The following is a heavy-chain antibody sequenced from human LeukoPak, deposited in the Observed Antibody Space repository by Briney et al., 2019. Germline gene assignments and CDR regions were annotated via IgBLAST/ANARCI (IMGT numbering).Heavy chain of an antibody. Sequence: SETLSLTCAVYGVSFSGYYWSWIRQPPGKGLEWIGEINHSGSTNYNPSLKSRVTISVDTSKNQFSLKLSSVTAADTAVYYCARVVGLMVYAKYYYYGMDVWGQGTTVTVSS. CDR2: INHSGST. V-gene: IGHV4-34*01. CDR3: ARVVGLMVYAKYYYYGMDV. J-gene: IGHJ6*02. CDR1: GVSFSGYY. D-gene: IGHD2-8*01.